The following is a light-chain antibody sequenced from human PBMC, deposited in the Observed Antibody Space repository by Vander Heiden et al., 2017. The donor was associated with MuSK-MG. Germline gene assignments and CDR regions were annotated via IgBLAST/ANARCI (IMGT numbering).Light chain of an antibody. CDR1: QSISSY. CDR2: AAS. Sequence: PMTQSPSSLSASVGDRVTITCRASQSISSYLNWYQQKPGKAPKLLIYAASSLQSGVPSRFSGSGSGTDFTLTISSLQPEDFATYYCQQSYSTLQTFGQGTKLEIK. V-gene: IGKV1-39*01. J-gene: IGKJ2*01. CDR3: QQSYSTLQT.